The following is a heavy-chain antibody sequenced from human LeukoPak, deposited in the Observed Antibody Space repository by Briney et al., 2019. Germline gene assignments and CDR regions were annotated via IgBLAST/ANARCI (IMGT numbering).Heavy chain of an antibody. Sequence: GGSLRLSCAASGFTFSSYWMNWARQAPGKGLEWVANINQDGSAQNYVDSVKGRFTISRDNAKNSLYPQMNSLRAEDTALYHCARRRITMVRGVNPDAFDIWGQGTMVTVSS. CDR1: GFTFSSYW. D-gene: IGHD3-10*01. CDR2: INQDGSAQ. CDR3: ARRRITMVRGVNPDAFDI. J-gene: IGHJ3*02. V-gene: IGHV3-7*03.